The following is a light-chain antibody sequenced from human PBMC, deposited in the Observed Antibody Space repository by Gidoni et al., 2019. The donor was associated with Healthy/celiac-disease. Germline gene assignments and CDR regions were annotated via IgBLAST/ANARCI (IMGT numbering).Light chain of an antibody. CDR2: DAS. CDR3: QQYDNLPRT. V-gene: IGKV1-33*01. Sequence: DIQMTQSPASLSASVGDRVTITCQASQDISNYLTWYQQKPGKAPKLLIYDASNLETGVPSRFSGSGSGTDFTFTISSLQPEDIATYYCQQYDNLPRTFXQXTKLEIK. J-gene: IGKJ2*02. CDR1: QDISNY.